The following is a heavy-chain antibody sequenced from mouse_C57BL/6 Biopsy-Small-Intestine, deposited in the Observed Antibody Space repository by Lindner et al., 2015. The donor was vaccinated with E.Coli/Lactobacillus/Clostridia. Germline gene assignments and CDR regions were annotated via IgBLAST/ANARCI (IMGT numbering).Heavy chain of an antibody. CDR3: ARGGDPSWFAY. V-gene: IGHV1-39*01. D-gene: IGHD2-13*01. Sequence: VQLQESGAELVKPGASVKISCKASGYSFTGYNMSWVKQSHGKSLEWIGNINPYYGSTSYNQKFKGKATLTVDKSSSTAYMQLNSLTSEDSAVYYCARGGDPSWFAYWGQGTLVTVSA. CDR1: GYSFTGYN. CDR2: INPYYGST. J-gene: IGHJ3*01.